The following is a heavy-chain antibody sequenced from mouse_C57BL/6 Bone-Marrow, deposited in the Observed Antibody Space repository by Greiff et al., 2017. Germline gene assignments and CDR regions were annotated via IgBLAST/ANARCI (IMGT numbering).Heavy chain of an antibody. V-gene: IGHV1-59*01. J-gene: IGHJ4*01. CDR3: ARSLWPGWYYAMDY. Sequence: QVQLQQPGAELVRPGTSVKLSCKASGYTFTSYWMHWVKQRPGQGLEWIGVIDPSDIYTNYNQKFKGKATLTVDTSSSTAYMQLSSLTSEDSAVYYWARSLWPGWYYAMDYWGQGTSVTVSS. CDR2: IDPSDIYT. D-gene: IGHD1-1*02. CDR1: GYTFTSYW.